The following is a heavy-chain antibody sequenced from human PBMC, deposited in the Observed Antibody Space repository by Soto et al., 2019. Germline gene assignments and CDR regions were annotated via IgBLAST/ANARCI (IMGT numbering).Heavy chain of an antibody. Sequence: QVQLQESGPGLVKPSETLSLTCTVSGGSSLSYYWSWIRQPPGKGLEWIGYVYNSGSTSYNPSLKSRVTISVDTSKNQFSLKLSSVTAADTAVYYCARTGYSSSRGAFDIWGQGPMVTVSS. CDR3: ARTGYSSSRGAFDI. CDR1: GGSSLSYY. J-gene: IGHJ3*02. D-gene: IGHD6-13*01. CDR2: VYNSGST. V-gene: IGHV4-59*01.